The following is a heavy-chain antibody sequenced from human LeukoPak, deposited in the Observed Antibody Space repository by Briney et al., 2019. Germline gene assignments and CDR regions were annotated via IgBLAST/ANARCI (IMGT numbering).Heavy chain of an antibody. CDR2: ISGSGGST. CDR1: GFTFSSYA. CDR3: XXDRQGPNYGFYGDY. D-gene: IGHD3-10*01. Sequence: GGSLRLSCAASGFTFSSYAMSWVRQAPGKGLEWVSAISGSGGSTYYADSVKGRFTISRDNSKNTLYLQMNSLRAEDTAVYYXXXDRQGPNYGFYGDYWGQGTLVTVSS. J-gene: IGHJ4*02. V-gene: IGHV3-23*01.